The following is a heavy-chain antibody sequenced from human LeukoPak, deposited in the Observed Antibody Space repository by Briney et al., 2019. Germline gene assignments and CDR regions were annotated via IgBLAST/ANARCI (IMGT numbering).Heavy chain of an antibody. Sequence: KASETLSLTCTVSGASISSYYWSWIRQPPGEGLEWHGYIFYRGSTNYNPSLKSRVTISVDTSKNQFSLKLSSVTAADTAVYYCASGPYPAAGTDHQFDYWGQGILVTVFS. CDR2: IFYRGST. V-gene: IGHV4-59*01. J-gene: IGHJ4*02. D-gene: IGHD6-13*01. CDR3: ASGPYPAAGTDHQFDY. CDR1: GASISSYY.